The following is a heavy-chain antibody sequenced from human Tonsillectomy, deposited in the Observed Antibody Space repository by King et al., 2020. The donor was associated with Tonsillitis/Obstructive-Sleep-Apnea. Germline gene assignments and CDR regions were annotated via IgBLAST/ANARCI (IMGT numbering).Heavy chain of an antibody. V-gene: IGHV4-59*11. CDR2: ISKSGGT. CDR1: GDSISSRY. J-gene: IGHJ4*02. Sequence: VQLQESGPGLVKPSETLSLTCNVSGDSISSRYWSWIRQPPGKGLEWIGYISKSGGTNYNPSLKSRVTISVDTSKNQFSLKLSSVTAADTAVYYCARNGGYYPFDYWGQGKLGTVSS. CDR3: ARNGGYYPFDY. D-gene: IGHD3-22*01.